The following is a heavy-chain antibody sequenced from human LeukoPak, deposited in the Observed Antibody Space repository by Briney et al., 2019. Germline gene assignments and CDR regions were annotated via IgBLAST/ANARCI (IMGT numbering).Heavy chain of an antibody. J-gene: IGHJ4*02. CDR1: GGSISSSSYY. Sequence: PSETLSLTCTVSGGSISSSSYYWGWIRQPPGKGLEWIGSIYYSGSTYYNPSLKSRVTISVDTSKNQFSLKLSSVTAADTAVYYCASGSLFDYWGQGTLVTVSS. V-gene: IGHV4-39*01. D-gene: IGHD1-26*01. CDR2: IYYSGST. CDR3: ASGSLFDY.